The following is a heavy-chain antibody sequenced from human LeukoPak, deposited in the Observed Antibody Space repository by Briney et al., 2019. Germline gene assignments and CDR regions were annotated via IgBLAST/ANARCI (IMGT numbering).Heavy chain of an antibody. Sequence: ASVKVSCKASGFTFTGSYMHWVRQAPGQGLEWMGRINPNSGDTNYEQKFQGRVTMTSDTSISTAYMELSTLRSDDTAVCYCARSGGHCTNGVCHTDYYMDIWGKGTTVTVSS. V-gene: IGHV1-2*02. J-gene: IGHJ6*03. CDR2: INPNSGDT. D-gene: IGHD2-8*01. CDR3: ARSGGHCTNGVCHTDYYMDI. CDR1: GFTFTGSY.